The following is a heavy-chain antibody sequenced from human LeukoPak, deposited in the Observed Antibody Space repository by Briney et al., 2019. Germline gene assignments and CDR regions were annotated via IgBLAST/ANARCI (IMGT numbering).Heavy chain of an antibody. J-gene: IGHJ3*01. V-gene: IGHV3-13*01. D-gene: IGHD6-25*01. CDR3: ARELRTAAGYDAYDL. CDR1: GFTFSSYW. Sequence: GGSLRLSCAASGFTFSSYWMHWVRQAPGKGLVWVSAIGTGGDTYYSDSVKGRFTISRENAKNSLYLQMSSLRAGDTAVYYCARELRTAAGYDAYDLWGQGTMVTVSS. CDR2: IGTGGDT.